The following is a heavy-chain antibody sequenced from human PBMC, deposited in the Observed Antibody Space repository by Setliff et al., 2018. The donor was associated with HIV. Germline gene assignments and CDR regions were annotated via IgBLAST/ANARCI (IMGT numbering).Heavy chain of an antibody. J-gene: IGHJ5*02. V-gene: IGHV3-74*03. D-gene: IGHD6-19*01. CDR3: ASGQWLGSLGHH. CDR2: INGDGSTT. Sequence: LRLSCAASGFIFSSYWMYWVRQGPGKGLVWVSRINGDGSTTTYADSVKGRFTISRDNAKNTLYLQMNSLRADDTAVYYCASGQWLGSLGHHWGQGTLVTVSS. CDR1: GFIFSSYW.